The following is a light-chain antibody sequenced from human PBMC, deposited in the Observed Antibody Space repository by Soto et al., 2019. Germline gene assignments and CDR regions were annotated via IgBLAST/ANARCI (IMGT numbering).Light chain of an antibody. CDR2: GAS. CDR1: QSVSSSF. Sequence: EIVLTQSPGTLSLSPGERATLSCRASQSVSSSFLAWYQQKPGQAPRLLIYGASSRATGIPDRFSGSGSGTDFTLTISRLEPEDFAVYYCQHYGISPLYTFGQGTKLEIK. V-gene: IGKV3-20*01. CDR3: QHYGISPLYT. J-gene: IGKJ2*01.